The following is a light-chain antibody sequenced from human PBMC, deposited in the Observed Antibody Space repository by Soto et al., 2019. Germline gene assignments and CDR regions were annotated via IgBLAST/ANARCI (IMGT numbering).Light chain of an antibody. CDR2: EVT. J-gene: IGLJ3*02. CDR3: CSYAGSSTLV. CDR1: SSDVGSYNL. Sequence: QSALTQPASVSGSPGQSITIPCTGTSSDVGSYNLVSWYQQHPDKAPRLMISEVTKRPSGVSDRFSGSKSGNTASLTISGLQAVDEADYYCCSYAGSSTLVFGGGTKLTVL. V-gene: IGLV2-23*02.